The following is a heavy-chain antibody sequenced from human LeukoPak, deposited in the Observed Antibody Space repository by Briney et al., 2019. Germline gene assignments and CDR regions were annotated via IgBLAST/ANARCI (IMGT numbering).Heavy chain of an antibody. Sequence: PGGSLRLSCAASGFTFSNSAMSWVCPAPGKGLEWVSTISAGGGSTYYADPVKGRFTISRDNTKNTLFLHMDSLRAEDTAVYYCAKPYDSSGYYYVRAYYFDYWGQGTLVTVSS. J-gene: IGHJ4*02. CDR2: ISAGGGST. D-gene: IGHD3-22*01. CDR1: GFTFSNSA. CDR3: AKPYDSSGYYYVRAYYFDY. V-gene: IGHV3-23*01.